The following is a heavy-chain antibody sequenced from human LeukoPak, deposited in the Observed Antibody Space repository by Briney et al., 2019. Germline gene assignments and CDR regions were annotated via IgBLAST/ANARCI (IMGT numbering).Heavy chain of an antibody. D-gene: IGHD6-13*01. CDR2: IYYSGST. J-gene: IGHJ4*02. V-gene: IGHV4-61*03. Sequence: SETLSLTCSVSGGSVSSGSYYWTWIRQPPGKGLEWIGYIYYSGSTNYNPSLKSRVTISIDTSKNHFSLELNSVTAADTAVYYCARNQYSSSPDFHYWGPGTLVTVSS. CDR1: GGSVSSGSYY. CDR3: ARNQYSSSPDFHY.